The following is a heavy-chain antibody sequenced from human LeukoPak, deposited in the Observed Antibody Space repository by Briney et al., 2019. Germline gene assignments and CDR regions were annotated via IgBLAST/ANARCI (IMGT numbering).Heavy chain of an antibody. D-gene: IGHD6-19*01. J-gene: IGHJ4*02. V-gene: IGHV3-7*05. CDR1: GFIFSAYW. CDR3: AKLRNSGWRFDS. CDR2: IKQDGSER. Sequence: HPGGSLRLSCVGSGFIFSAYWMRWVRQAPGGGVEWVAKIKQDGSERDCVDSVKGRFTISRDIADNSLYLQMNSLRAEATAIYYCAKLRNSGWRFDSWGQGTLVTVSS.